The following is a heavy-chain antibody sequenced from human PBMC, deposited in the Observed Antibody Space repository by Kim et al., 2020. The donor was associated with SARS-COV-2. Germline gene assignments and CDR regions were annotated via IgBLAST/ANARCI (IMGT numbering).Heavy chain of an antibody. D-gene: IGHD5-12*01. CDR2: IGGSGGTT. Sequence: GGSLRLSCATSGFTFSRFAMNWFRQAPGKGLEWVSAIGGSGGTTYYAESVKDRFTISRDNSKNTVFLQMRSLRVEDTAVYYCAKVVSWGYVGTDVFDIWG. V-gene: IGHV3-23*01. J-gene: IGHJ3*02. CDR1: GFTFSRFA. CDR3: AKVVSWGYVGTDVFDI.